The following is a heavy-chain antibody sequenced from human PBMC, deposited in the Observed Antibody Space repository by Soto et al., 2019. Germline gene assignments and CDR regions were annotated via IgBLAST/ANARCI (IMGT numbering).Heavy chain of an antibody. V-gene: IGHV1-2*04. CDR2: INPNSGST. CDR3: ARATSSSVLRYFDWLLSSPLDY. J-gene: IGHJ4*02. D-gene: IGHD3-9*01. Sequence: ASVKVSCKASGYTFTSYAMHWVRQAPGQRLEWMGWINPNSGSTNYAQKFQGWVTMTRDTSISTAYMELSRLRSDDTAVYYCARATSSSVLRYFDWLLSSPLDYWGQGTLVTVSS. CDR1: GYTFTSYA.